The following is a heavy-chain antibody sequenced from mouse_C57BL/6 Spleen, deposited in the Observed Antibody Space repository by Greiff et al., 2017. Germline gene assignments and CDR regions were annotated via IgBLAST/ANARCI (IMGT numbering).Heavy chain of an antibody. J-gene: IGHJ1*03. CDR1: GYTFTSYW. D-gene: IGHD4-1*02. CDR3: STTGTYWYFDV. Sequence: QVQLQQSGAELAKPGASVKLSCKASGYTFTSYWMHWVKQRPGQGLEWIGYINPSSGYPKYNQKFKDKATLTADKSSSTAYMQLSSLTSEDSAVYYCSTTGTYWYFDVWGTGTTVTVSS. V-gene: IGHV1-7*01. CDR2: INPSSGYP.